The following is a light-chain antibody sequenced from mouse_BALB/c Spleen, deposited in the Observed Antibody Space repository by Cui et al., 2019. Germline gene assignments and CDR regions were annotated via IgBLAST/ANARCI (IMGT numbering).Light chain of an antibody. J-gene: IGKJ5*01. Sequence: DIERTQSHKFMSPSVVDRVSITCKASRDVGTAVAWYQQKPGEYPKLLIYRASTRHTGVPDRFTGSGSGTDFNLTISNVQSADFADYFCQQYSSYPLTFGAGTKLELK. CDR1: RDVGTA. CDR3: QQYSSYPLT. CDR2: RAS. V-gene: IGKV6-23*01.